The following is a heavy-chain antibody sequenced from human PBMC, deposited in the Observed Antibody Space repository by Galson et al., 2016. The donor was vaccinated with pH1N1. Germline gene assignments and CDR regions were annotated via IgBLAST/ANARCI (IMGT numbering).Heavy chain of an antibody. CDR3: ARQGIDDSSGYFIRHYYYALDV. J-gene: IGHJ6*02. D-gene: IGHD3-22*01. V-gene: IGHV5-51*01. CDR2: IYPGDSET. CDR1: GYSFTKYC. Sequence: QSGAEVKKPGESLKISCEGSGYSFTKYCIVWVRQTPGKGLEWMGIIYPGDSETRYSPSFQGQVTISADKSISTADLHWRSLEASDTAMYYCARQGIDDSSGYFIRHYYYALDVWGQGATVTVSS.